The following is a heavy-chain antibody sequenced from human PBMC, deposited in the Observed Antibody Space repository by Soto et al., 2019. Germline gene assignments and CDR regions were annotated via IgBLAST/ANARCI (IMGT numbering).Heavy chain of an antibody. Sequence: ASVEGSCKASGYTLTSYSMHWVRQAPRQRAGGIGWINAGNGNTKYSQKFQGRVTITRDTSASTAYMELSSLRSEDTAVYYCARGFMYMNYARVAFDIWGQGTMVTVSS. CDR1: GYTLTSYS. CDR3: ARGFMYMNYARVAFDI. CDR2: INAGNGNT. V-gene: IGHV1-3*01. D-gene: IGHD1-7*01. J-gene: IGHJ3*02.